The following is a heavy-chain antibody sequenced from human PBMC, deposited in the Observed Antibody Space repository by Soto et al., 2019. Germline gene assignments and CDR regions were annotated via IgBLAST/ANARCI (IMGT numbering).Heavy chain of an antibody. V-gene: IGHV3-15*01. Sequence: GGSLRLSCAASGFSFSDAWMTWVRHAPGAGLEWVGRIKSRTDGGTTDYAAPVKGRFTISRDASKTTLYLQMNSLKTEDTAVYYCTTDPHSTGTKYWGQGTLVTVSS. D-gene: IGHD1-1*01. CDR3: TTDPHSTGTKY. J-gene: IGHJ4*02. CDR2: IKSRTDGGTT. CDR1: GFSFSDAW.